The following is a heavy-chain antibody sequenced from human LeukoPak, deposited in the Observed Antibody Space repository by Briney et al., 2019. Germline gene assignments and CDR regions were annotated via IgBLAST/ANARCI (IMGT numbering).Heavy chain of an antibody. Sequence: PGGSLRLSCAASGFTLSDHYMDWVRQAPGKGLEWVSYISGGSSTIYYADSVKGRFTISRDNAKNSLYLQMNSLRAEDTAVYYCARVQAGTPPGDYYYYYGMDVWGQGTTVTVSS. D-gene: IGHD6-19*01. CDR3: ARVQAGTPPGDYYYYYGMDV. V-gene: IGHV3-48*01. J-gene: IGHJ6*02. CDR2: ISGGSSTI. CDR1: GFTLSDHY.